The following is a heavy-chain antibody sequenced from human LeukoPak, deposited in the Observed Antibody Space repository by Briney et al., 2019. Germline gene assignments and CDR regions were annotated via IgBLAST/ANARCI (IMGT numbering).Heavy chain of an antibody. CDR2: ISAYNGNT. D-gene: IGHD3-22*01. CDR3: AGGDTYYYDSSGYFEYFQH. CDR1: GYTFTSYG. J-gene: IGHJ1*01. V-gene: IGHV1-18*01. Sequence: GASVKVSCKASGYTFTSYGISWVRQAPGQGLEWMGWISAYNGNTNYAQKLQGRVTMTTDTSTSTAYMELRSLRSDDTAVYYCAGGDTYYYDSSGYFEYFQHWGQGTLVTVSS.